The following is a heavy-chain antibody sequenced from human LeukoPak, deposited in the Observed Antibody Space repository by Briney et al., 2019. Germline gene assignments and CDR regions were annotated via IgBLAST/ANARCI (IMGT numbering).Heavy chain of an antibody. CDR2: IYYSGST. J-gene: IGHJ4*02. CDR3: ASGSYYFDY. Sequence: SETLSLTCTVSGDSISSSYWSWIRQPPGKGLEWIGYIYYSGSTNYNPSLKSRVTISVDTSKNQFSLKLSSVTAADTAVYYCASGSYYFDYWGQGTLVTVSS. V-gene: IGHV4-59*08. D-gene: IGHD1-26*01. CDR1: GDSISSSY.